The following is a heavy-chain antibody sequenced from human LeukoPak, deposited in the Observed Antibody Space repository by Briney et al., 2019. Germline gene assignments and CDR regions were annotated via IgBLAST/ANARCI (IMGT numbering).Heavy chain of an antibody. CDR3: ARGRCCSSTSCYNSGRFDY. J-gene: IGHJ4*02. Sequence: SETLSLTCAVYGGSFSGYYWSWIRQPPGKGLEWIGEINHSGSTNYNPSLKSRVTISVDTSKNQFSLKLSSVTAAGTAVYYCARGRCCSSTSCYNSGRFDYWGQGTLVTVSS. D-gene: IGHD2-2*01. CDR1: GGSFSGYY. V-gene: IGHV4-34*01. CDR2: INHSGST.